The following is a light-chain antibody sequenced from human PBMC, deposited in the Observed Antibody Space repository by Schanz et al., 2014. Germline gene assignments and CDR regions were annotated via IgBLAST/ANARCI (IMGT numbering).Light chain of an antibody. CDR3: QQYGSSPPYT. V-gene: IGKV3-20*01. Sequence: EIVMTQSPATLSVSPGERATLSCRASQSVSSSYLAWYQQKPGQAPRLLISGASSRATGIPDRFSGSGSGTDFTLTISRLEPEDSAVYYCQQYGSSPPYTFGQGTKLEIK. CDR1: QSVSSSY. CDR2: GAS. J-gene: IGKJ2*01.